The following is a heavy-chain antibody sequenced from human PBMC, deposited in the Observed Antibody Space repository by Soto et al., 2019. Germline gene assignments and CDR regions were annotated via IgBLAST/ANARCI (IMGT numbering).Heavy chain of an antibody. CDR1: GASINNYY. CDR2: VYYTGSTIT. D-gene: IGHD5-12*01. J-gene: IGHJ4*02. V-gene: IGHV4-59*01. CDR3: AKYRRTDAEGYRLDF. Sequence: SETLSLTCSVSGASINNYYWSWIRQPPGKGLEWIGFVYYTGSTITKYNPSLQSRVAMSVDSSKNQFSLKVTSMTAADTAIYYCAKYRRTDAEGYRLDFWGPGTLVTVSS.